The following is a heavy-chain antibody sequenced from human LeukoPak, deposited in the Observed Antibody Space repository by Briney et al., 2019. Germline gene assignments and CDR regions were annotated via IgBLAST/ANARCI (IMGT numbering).Heavy chain of an antibody. V-gene: IGHV3-33*06. CDR2: IWYDGSNK. CDR1: GFTFSSYG. J-gene: IGHJ4*02. Sequence: GRSLRLSCAASGFTFSSYGMHWVRQAPGKGLEWVAVIWYDGSNKYYADSVRGRFTISRDNSKNTLYLQMNSLRAEDTAVYYCAKDRYYYDSSGLFDYWGRGTLVTVSS. D-gene: IGHD3-22*01. CDR3: AKDRYYYDSSGLFDY.